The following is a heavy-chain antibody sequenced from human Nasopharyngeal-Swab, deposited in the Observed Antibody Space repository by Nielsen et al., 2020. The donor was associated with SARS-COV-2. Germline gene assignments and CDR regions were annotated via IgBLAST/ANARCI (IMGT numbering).Heavy chain of an antibody. J-gene: IGHJ3*02. V-gene: IGHV1-8*01. CDR3: ASLRGKVRGGARGAFDI. CDR2: MNPNSGNT. CDR1: GYTFTSYD. D-gene: IGHD3-10*01. Sequence: ASVKVSCKASGYTFTSYDINWVRQATGQGLEWMGWMNPNSGNTGYAQKFQGRVTMTRNTSISTAYMELSSLRSEDTAVYYCASLRGKVRGGARGAFDIWGQGTMVTVSS.